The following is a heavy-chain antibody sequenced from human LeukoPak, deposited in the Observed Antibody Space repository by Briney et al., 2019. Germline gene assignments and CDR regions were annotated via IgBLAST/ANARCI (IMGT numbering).Heavy chain of an antibody. Sequence: SVKVSCKASGGTFSSYAISWVRQAPGQGLEWMGGIIPIFGTANYAQKFQGRVTITTDESTSTAYMELSSLRSEDTAVYYCARCTPSYYYDSSGYYYFDYWGQGTLVTVSS. V-gene: IGHV1-69*05. J-gene: IGHJ4*02. CDR3: ARCTPSYYYDSSGYYYFDY. CDR2: IIPIFGTA. D-gene: IGHD3-22*01. CDR1: GGTFSSYA.